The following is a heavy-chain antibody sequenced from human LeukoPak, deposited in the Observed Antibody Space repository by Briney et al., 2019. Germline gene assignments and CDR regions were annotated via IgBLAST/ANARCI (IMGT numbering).Heavy chain of an antibody. CDR1: GGTFSSYA. D-gene: IGHD3-16*01. Sequence: SVKVSCKASGGTFSSYAISWVRQAPGQGLEWMGGIIPIFGTANYAQKFQGRVTITADESTSTAYMELNSLRAEDTALYYCAKCLPLRSDDYAPFDYWGQGTLVTVSS. CDR3: AKCLPLRSDDYAPFDY. J-gene: IGHJ4*02. V-gene: IGHV1-69*13. CDR2: IIPIFGTA.